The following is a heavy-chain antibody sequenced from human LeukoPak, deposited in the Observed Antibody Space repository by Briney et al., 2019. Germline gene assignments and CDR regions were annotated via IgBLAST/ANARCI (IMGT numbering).Heavy chain of an antibody. Sequence: SETLSLTCTVSGGSISSYYWSWIRQPAGRGLEWIGRIYTSGSTNYNPSLKSRVTMSVDTSKNQISLKLSSVTAADTAVYYCARLVAGRFSNWFDPWGQGTLVTVSS. CDR1: GGSISSYY. CDR3: ARLVAGRFSNWFDP. V-gene: IGHV4-4*07. D-gene: IGHD6-19*01. J-gene: IGHJ5*02. CDR2: IYTSGST.